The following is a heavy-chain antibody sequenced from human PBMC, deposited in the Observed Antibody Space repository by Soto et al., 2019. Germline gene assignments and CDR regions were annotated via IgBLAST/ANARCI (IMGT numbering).Heavy chain of an antibody. J-gene: IGHJ4*02. CDR1: GDSFYDYA. Sequence: SVKVSWKASGDSFYDYAISWVRQAPGQGLEWLGGISPVIGTTHYAQRFQGRLTITADRSTMTTYMELSGLKSEDTAIYFCARDYSGYDPALNRFDHWGQGTLVTVSS. V-gene: IGHV1-69*06. CDR2: ISPVIGTT. CDR3: ARDYSGYDPALNRFDH. D-gene: IGHD5-12*01.